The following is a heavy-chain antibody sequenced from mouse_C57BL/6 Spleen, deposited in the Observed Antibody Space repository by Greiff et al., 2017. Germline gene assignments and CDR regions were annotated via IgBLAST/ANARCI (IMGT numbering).Heavy chain of an antibody. CDR3: ASYWDEAY. V-gene: IGHV1-80*01. J-gene: IGHJ3*01. CDR2: IYPGDGDT. Sequence: QVQLQPSGAELVKPGASVKISCKASGYAFTSYWMNWVKQRPGKGLEWIGQIYPGDGDTNYNGKFKGKATLTAATSSSTAYMQLRSLASEDSAVYSCASYWDEAYWGQGTLVTVSA. D-gene: IGHD4-1*01. CDR1: GYAFTSYW.